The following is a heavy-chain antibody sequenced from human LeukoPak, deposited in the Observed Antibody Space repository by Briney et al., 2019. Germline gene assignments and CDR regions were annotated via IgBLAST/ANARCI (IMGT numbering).Heavy chain of an antibody. V-gene: IGHV3-20*04. CDR1: GYTFDDYG. CDR2: INWNGGST. J-gene: IGHJ4*02. Sequence: PGGSLTLSCAASGYTFDDYGMSWVRHAPGKALEWVSGINWNGGSTGYADSVKGRFTISRDNAKNSLYLQMNSLRAEDTSLYYCARGSLKAAATDFDYWGQGTLVTVSS. D-gene: IGHD6-13*01. CDR3: ARGSLKAAATDFDY.